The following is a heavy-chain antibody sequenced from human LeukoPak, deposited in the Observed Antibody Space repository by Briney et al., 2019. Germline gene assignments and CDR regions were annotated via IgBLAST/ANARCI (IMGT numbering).Heavy chain of an antibody. CDR3: TASRGVWGALDAWDDAFDI. V-gene: IGHV3-73*01. D-gene: IGHD3-16*01. J-gene: IGHJ3*02. CDR2: IRSKANSYAT. Sequence: GGSLRLSCAASGFTFSGSAMHWVRQASGKGLEWVGRIRSKANSYATAYAALVKGRFTISRDDSKNTAYLQMNSLKTEDTAVYYCTASRGVWGALDAWDDAFDIWGQGTMVTVSS. CDR1: GFTFSGSA.